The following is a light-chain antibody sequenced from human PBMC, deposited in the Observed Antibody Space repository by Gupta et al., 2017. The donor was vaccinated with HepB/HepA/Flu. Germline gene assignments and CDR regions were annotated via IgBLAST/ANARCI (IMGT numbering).Light chain of an antibody. CDR2: RDS. Sequence: SYELTQPLSVSVALGQTSRVTCGGNNIGSKHVHWYQQKPGQAPVLVIYRDSNRPSEIPDRFSGSNSGTTATLTITRDQAGDEADCYWRAWDITTTHVVFGGGTKLTVL. CDR1: NIGSKH. V-gene: IGLV3-9*01. J-gene: IGLJ2*01. CDR3: RAWDITTTHVV.